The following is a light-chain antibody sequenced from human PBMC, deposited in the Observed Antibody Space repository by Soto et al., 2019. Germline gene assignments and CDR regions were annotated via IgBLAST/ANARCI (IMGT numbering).Light chain of an antibody. J-gene: IGLJ1*01. Sequence: QSVLTQPGSVSVSPGQSVTISCTGTSSDVGGYNYVSWYQQHPGKAPKLMIYDVNKRPSGVPDRFSGSKSGDTASLTISGLHTDDEADYYCCSFAGGYIYVFGTGTKVTV. CDR3: CSFAGGYIYV. V-gene: IGLV2-11*01. CDR2: DVN. CDR1: SSDVGGYNY.